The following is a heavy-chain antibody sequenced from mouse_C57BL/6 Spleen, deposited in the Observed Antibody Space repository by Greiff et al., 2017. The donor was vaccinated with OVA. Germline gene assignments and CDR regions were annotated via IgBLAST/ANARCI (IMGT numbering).Heavy chain of an antibody. V-gene: IGHV1-55*01. Sequence: QVQLQQPGAELVKPGASVKMSCKASGYTFTSYWITWVKQRPGQGLEWIGDIYPGSGSTNYNEKFKSKATLAVDTSSSTAYMQLSSLTSEDSAVYYCAREPLYYGIAMDYWGQGTSVTVSS. CDR3: AREPLYYGIAMDY. J-gene: IGHJ4*01. CDR2: IYPGSGST. CDR1: GYTFTSYW. D-gene: IGHD1-1*01.